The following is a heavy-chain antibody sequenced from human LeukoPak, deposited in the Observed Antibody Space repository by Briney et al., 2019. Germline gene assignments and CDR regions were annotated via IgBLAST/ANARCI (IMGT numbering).Heavy chain of an antibody. CDR2: IYYSGST. Sequence: PSETLSLTCTVPGGSISSSSYYWGWIRQPPGKGLEWIGSIYYSGSTYYNPSLKSRVTISEDTSKNQFSLKLSSVTAADTAVYYCARPHYYDSSGYYSPADYYYYMDVWGKGTTVTVSS. CDR1: GGSISSSSYY. J-gene: IGHJ6*03. CDR3: ARPHYYDSSGYYSPADYYYYMDV. V-gene: IGHV4-39*01. D-gene: IGHD3-22*01.